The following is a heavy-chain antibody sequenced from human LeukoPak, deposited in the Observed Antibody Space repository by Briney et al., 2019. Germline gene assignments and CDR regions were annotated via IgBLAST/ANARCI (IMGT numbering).Heavy chain of an antibody. J-gene: IGHJ4*02. V-gene: IGHV3-48*01. CDR1: GFAFSSYS. CDR2: ISSSSSTI. CDR3: ARDGVAVVGAPGY. D-gene: IGHD6-19*01. Sequence: GGSLRLSCAASGFAFSSYSMNWVRQAPGKGLEWVSYISSSSSTIYYADSVKGRFTISRDNAKNSLYLQMNSLRAEDTAVYYCARDGVAVVGAPGYWGQGTLVTVSS.